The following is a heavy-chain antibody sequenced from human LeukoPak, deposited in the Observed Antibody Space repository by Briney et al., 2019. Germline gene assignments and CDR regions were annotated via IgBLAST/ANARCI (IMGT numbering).Heavy chain of an antibody. CDR2: IYYSGST. CDR1: GGSISSSSYY. Sequence: SETLSLTCTVSGGSISSSSYYWGWIRQPPGKGLEWIGSIYYSGSTYYNPSLKSRVTISVDTSKNQFSLKLSSVTAADTAVYYCARQADGITMIVVHYWGQGTLVTVSS. V-gene: IGHV4-39*01. J-gene: IGHJ4*02. D-gene: IGHD3-22*01. CDR3: ARQADGITMIVVHY.